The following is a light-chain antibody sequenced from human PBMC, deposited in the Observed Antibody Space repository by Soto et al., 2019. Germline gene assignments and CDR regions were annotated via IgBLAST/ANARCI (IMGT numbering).Light chain of an antibody. CDR2: GAS. J-gene: IGKJ2*01. CDR3: QQYNNWPPPYT. Sequence: EIVMTQSPATLSVSPGERATLSCRASQSVSSNLAWYQQKPGQAPRLLIYGASTRATGIPARFSGSGSGTAFTLTLSSLQSEDFAFYYCQQYNNWPPPYTFGQGTKLEI. V-gene: IGKV3-15*01. CDR1: QSVSSN.